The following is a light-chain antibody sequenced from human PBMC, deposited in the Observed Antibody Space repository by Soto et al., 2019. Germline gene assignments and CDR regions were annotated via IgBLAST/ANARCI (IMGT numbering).Light chain of an antibody. CDR3: QQFDSLPIT. Sequence: DIQMTQSPSSLSASVGDRVTITCQASQXXXXYLNWYQQKPGKAPRLLVYDGSNLDTGVPSRFSGSGSGTHXSXTISSLHPEDIATYYCQQFDSLPITFGQGTRLEI. CDR1: QXXXXY. CDR2: DGS. J-gene: IGKJ5*01. V-gene: IGKV1-33*01.